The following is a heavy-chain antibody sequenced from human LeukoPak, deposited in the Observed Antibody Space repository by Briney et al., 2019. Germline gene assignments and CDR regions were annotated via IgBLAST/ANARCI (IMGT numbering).Heavy chain of an antibody. CDR1: GGSISSGSYY. J-gene: IGHJ6*03. CDR2: IYTSGST. Sequence: SQTLSLTCTVSGGSISSGSYYWSWIRQPAGKGLEWIGRIYTSGSTNYNPSLKSRVTISVDTSKNQFSLKLSSVTAADTAVYYCASDYTGYGYYYMDVWGKGTTVTVSS. CDR3: ASDYTGYGYYYMDV. D-gene: IGHD4-11*01. V-gene: IGHV4-61*02.